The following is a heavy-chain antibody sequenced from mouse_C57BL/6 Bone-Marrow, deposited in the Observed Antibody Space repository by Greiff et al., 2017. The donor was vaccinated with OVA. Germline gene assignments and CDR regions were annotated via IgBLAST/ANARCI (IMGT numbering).Heavy chain of an antibody. CDR1: GYTFTDYE. CDR3: TRRDLLWDY. D-gene: IGHD2-1*01. V-gene: IGHV1-15*01. J-gene: IGHJ2*01. Sequence: LVESGAELVRPGASVTLSCKASGYTFTDYEMHWVKQTPVHGLEWIGAIHPETGGTAYNQKFKGKAILTADKSSSTAYMELRSLTSEDSAVYYCTRRDLLWDYWGQGTTLTVSS. CDR2: IHPETGGT.